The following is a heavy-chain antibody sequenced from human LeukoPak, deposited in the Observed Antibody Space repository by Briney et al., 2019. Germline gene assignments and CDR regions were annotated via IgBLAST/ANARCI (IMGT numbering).Heavy chain of an antibody. CDR3: ARVILLGIYGLDL. Sequence: GGTLRLSCAASGFTFSDNYMSWIRQAPGKGLEWVSHISRGGSTLYYADSVKGRFTISRDNTKNSLYLQMDSLTAEDTAVYYCARVILLGIYGLDLWGQGTTVTVSS. CDR1: GFTFSDNY. CDR2: ISRGGSTL. D-gene: IGHD2/OR15-2a*01. J-gene: IGHJ6*02. V-gene: IGHV3-11*01.